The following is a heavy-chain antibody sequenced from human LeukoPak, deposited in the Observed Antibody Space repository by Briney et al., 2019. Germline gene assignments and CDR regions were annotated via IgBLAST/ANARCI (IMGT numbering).Heavy chain of an antibody. CDR3: ARTMGYSYGYWYFDL. CDR1: GFTFSSYE. V-gene: IGHV3-48*03. Sequence: GGSLRLSCASSGFTFSSYEMSWVRQAPGKELEWVSYISSSGSTIYYADSVKGRFTISRDNAKNSLYLQMNSLRAEDTAVYYCARTMGYSYGYWYFDLWGRGTLVTVSS. J-gene: IGHJ2*01. D-gene: IGHD5-18*01. CDR2: ISSSGSTI.